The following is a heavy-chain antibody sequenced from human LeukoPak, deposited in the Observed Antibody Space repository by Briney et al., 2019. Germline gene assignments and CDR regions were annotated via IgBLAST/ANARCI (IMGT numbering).Heavy chain of an antibody. Sequence: PGGSLRLSCEASGFTFSDYWMTWVRQAPGKGLEWVANIKQDGSLNFYLDSVKGRFTISRDNARSSLYLQMNSLRAEDTAVYYCARDERGSSSLPYYFDYWGQGTLVTVSS. CDR2: IKQDGSLN. J-gene: IGHJ4*02. CDR3: ARDERGSSSLPYYFDY. CDR1: GFTFSDYW. V-gene: IGHV3-7*01. D-gene: IGHD6-6*01.